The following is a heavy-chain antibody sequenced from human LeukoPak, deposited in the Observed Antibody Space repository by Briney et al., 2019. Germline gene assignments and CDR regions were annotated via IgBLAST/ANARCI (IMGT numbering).Heavy chain of an antibody. Sequence: LSLTCTVSGGSISSSSYYWGWIRQPSGTGLEWVSYISSSGSTIYYADSVKGRFTISRDNAKNSLYLQMNSLRAEDTAVYYCARGSLRARRAFDIWGQGTMVTVSS. CDR2: ISSSGSTI. CDR1: GGSISSSSYY. V-gene: IGHV3-11*01. CDR3: ARGSLRARRAFDI. J-gene: IGHJ3*02.